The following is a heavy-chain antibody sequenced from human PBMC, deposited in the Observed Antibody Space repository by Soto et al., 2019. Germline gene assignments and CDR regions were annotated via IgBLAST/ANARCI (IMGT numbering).Heavy chain of an antibody. Sequence: QVQLQESGPGLVKPSQTLSLTCTVSGGSISSGGYYWSWIRQHPGKGLEWIGYIYYSGSTYYNPSLKSRVTISVDTSKNQFSLKLSSVTAADTAVYYCARGGYCSSTSCYGGRVIGFDLWGRGTLVTVSS. J-gene: IGHJ2*01. CDR1: GGSISSGGYY. V-gene: IGHV4-31*03. D-gene: IGHD2-2*01. CDR3: ARGGYCSSTSCYGGRVIGFDL. CDR2: IYYSGST.